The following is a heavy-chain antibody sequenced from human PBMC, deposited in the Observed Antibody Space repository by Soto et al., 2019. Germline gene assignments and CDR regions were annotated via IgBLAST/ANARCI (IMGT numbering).Heavy chain of an antibody. Sequence: QVQLVESGGGVVQPGRSLRLSCAASGFTFSSYAMHWVRQAPGEGLEWVAVISYDGSNKYYADSVKGRFTISRDNSKNTLYLQMNSLRAEDTAVYYCATGVVVTAILEPAFDYWGQGTLVTVSS. CDR3: ATGVVVTAILEPAFDY. J-gene: IGHJ4*02. CDR1: GFTFSSYA. D-gene: IGHD2-21*02. V-gene: IGHV3-30-3*01. CDR2: ISYDGSNK.